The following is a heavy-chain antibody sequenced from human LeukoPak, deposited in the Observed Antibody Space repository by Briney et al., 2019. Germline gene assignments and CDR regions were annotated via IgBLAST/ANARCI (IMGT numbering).Heavy chain of an antibody. CDR1: GGSISSYY. Sequence: SETLSLTXTVSGGSISSYYWSWIRQPAGKGLEWIGRIYTSGSTNYNPSLKSRVTMSVDTSKNQFSLKLSSVTAADTAVYYCARAGYCSSTSCYFQGYYYYYMDVWGKGTTVTVSS. V-gene: IGHV4-4*07. CDR3: ARAGYCSSTSCYFQGYYYYYMDV. CDR2: IYTSGST. J-gene: IGHJ6*03. D-gene: IGHD2-2*01.